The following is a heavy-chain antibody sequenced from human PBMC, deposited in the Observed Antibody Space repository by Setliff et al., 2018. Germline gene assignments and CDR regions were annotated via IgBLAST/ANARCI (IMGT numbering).Heavy chain of an antibody. CDR2: ISAYNGNT. Sequence: ASVKVSCKASGYTFTSYGISWVRQAPGQGLEWMGWISAYNGNTNYAQKLQGRVTMTTDTSTSTAYMELRSLRSDDTAVYYCARDPSRYCSSTSCSPHWFDPWGQGTLVTVSS. V-gene: IGHV1-18*01. CDR1: GYTFTSYG. D-gene: IGHD2-2*01. CDR3: ARDPSRYCSSTSCSPHWFDP. J-gene: IGHJ5*02.